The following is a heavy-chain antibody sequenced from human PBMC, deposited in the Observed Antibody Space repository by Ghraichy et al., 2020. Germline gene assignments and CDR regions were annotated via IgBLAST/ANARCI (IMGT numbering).Heavy chain of an antibody. J-gene: IGHJ6*02. Sequence: GGSLRLSCAASGFTFDDYAMHWVRQAPGKGLEWVSGISWNSGSIGYADSVKGGFTISRDNAKNSLYLHMNSLRAEDTALYYFAKDPYSSIFYGMDVWGQGTTVTVSS. D-gene: IGHD4-11*01. CDR3: AKDPYSSIFYGMDV. V-gene: IGHV3-9*01. CDR2: ISWNSGSI. CDR1: GFTFDDYA.